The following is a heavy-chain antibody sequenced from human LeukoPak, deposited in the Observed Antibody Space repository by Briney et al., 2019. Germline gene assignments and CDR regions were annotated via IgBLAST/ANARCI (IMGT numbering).Heavy chain of an antibody. CDR3: ARTEWFGEPYFDY. J-gene: IGHJ4*02. D-gene: IGHD3-10*01. V-gene: IGHV4-59*08. CDR1: GVSISSYY. Sequence: SETLCLTCTVSGVSISSYYWSWIRQPPGRGLEWIGYIYYSGSTNYNPSLKSRVTISVDTSKNQFSLKLSSVTAADAAVYYCARTEWFGEPYFDYWGQGTLVTVSS. CDR2: IYYSGST.